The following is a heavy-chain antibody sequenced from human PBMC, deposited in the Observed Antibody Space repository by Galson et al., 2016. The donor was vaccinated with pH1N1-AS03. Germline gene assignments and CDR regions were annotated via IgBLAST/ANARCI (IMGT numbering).Heavy chain of an antibody. CDR3: ARGFLEAVIDY. CDR1: DYTFSSHG. J-gene: IGHJ4*02. V-gene: IGHV1-18*01. Sequence: SVKVSCKASDYTFSSHGISWVRQAPGQGLEWMGWISANNGDTNYAQKFQGRVTMATDTSTRTTYMELGSLRSDDTAVYYCARGFLEAVIDYWGQGSLVTVSS. CDR2: ISANNGDT. D-gene: IGHD3-3*01.